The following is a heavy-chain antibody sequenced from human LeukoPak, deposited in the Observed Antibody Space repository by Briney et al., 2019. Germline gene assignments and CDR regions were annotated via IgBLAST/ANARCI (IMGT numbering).Heavy chain of an antibody. V-gene: IGHV4-4*02. J-gene: IGHJ4*02. CDR1: GVSMSSNNL. CDR3: ARHEGFSQKD. Sequence: SETLSLTCAVSGVSMSSNNLWSWVRQPPGKGLEWIGEIHESGSTNYNPSLKSRVTISVDKSKDQFSLKLSSVTAADTAVYYCARHEGFSQKDWGQGTQVTVS. CDR2: IHESGST.